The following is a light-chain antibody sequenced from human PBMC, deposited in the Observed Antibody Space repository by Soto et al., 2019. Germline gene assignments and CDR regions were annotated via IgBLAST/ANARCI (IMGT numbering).Light chain of an antibody. CDR1: SSVVGGYNY. V-gene: IGLV2-14*01. Sequence: QSALTQPASVSGSPGQSITISCTGTSSVVGGYNYVSWYQQHPGKAPKLMIYEVSNRPSGVSNRFSGSKSGNTASLTISGLQAEDEADYYSSSYTSSSTLVFGTGTKLTV. CDR3: SSYTSSSTLV. CDR2: EVS. J-gene: IGLJ1*01.